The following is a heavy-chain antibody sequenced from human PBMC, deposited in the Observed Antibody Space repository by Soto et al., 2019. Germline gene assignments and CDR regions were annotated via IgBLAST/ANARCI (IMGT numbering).Heavy chain of an antibody. J-gene: IGHJ1*01. V-gene: IGHV3-30*19. CDR1: GFTFRSYV. CDR3: ARWGTTGGLDV. Sequence: QVQLVESGGGVVQPGTSLRVSCVGSGFTFRSYVMHWVRQAPGKGLEWFALTSYDGSDKYYDDSVRGRFTISRDNSRNTVDLQMDSLRLEDTALYYCARWGTTGGLDVWGQGTLVSVS. D-gene: IGHD3-16*01. CDR2: TSYDGSDK.